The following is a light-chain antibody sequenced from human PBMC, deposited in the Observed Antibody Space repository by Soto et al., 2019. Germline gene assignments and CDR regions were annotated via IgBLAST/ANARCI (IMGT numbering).Light chain of an antibody. J-gene: IGKJ1*01. CDR2: GTS. CDR3: QQYGSSPPT. Sequence: EIVLTQSPGTLSLSPGERATLSCRASQSVSSNYLAWYQQKPGQAPRRLIYGTSSRATGIPDRFSGSGSGTDFTLTISRLEPEDFAVYYCQQYGSSPPTFGQGTKVDIK. V-gene: IGKV3-20*01. CDR1: QSVSSNY.